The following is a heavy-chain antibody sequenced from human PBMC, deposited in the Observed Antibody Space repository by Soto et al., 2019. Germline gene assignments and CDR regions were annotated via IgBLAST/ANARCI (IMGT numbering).Heavy chain of an antibody. CDR3: ARRLSGWYLVNWFDP. CDR1: GGSISSYY. D-gene: IGHD6-19*01. CDR2: IYYSGST. Sequence: PSETLSLTCTVSGGSISSYYWSWIRQPPGKGLEWIGYIYYSGSTNYNPSLKSRVTISVDTSKNQFSLKLISVTAADTAVYYCARRLSGWYLVNWFDPWGQGTLVTVSS. V-gene: IGHV4-59*08. J-gene: IGHJ5*02.